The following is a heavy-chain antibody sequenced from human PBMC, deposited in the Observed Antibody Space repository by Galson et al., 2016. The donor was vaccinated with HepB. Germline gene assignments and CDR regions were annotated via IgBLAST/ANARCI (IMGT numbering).Heavy chain of an antibody. CDR1: GGSVSSSYF. Sequence: ETLSLTCTVSGGSVSSSYFWSWIRQPPGRGLEWIGFIYNSGSTNYNTSLKSRVTISADPSKNQFSLTLTSVTAADTAVYFCARDQSGSYMMYWGQGTLVTVSS. CDR2: IYNSGST. V-gene: IGHV4-61*01. CDR3: ARDQSGSYMMY. D-gene: IGHD3-10*01. J-gene: IGHJ4*02.